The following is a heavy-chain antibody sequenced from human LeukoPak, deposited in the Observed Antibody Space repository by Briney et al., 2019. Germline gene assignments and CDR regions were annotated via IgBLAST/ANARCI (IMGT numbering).Heavy chain of an antibody. CDR1: GFTFNDYA. Sequence: GGSLRLSCAASGFTFNDYAMHWVRQAPGKGLEWVSGISWNSGNIDYADSVKGRFTISRDNAKNSLYLQMNSLRAEDMALYYCAKEENYYDSSGPFDIWGQGTMVTVSS. CDR3: AKEENYYDSSGPFDI. D-gene: IGHD3-22*01. V-gene: IGHV3-9*03. J-gene: IGHJ3*02. CDR2: ISWNSGNI.